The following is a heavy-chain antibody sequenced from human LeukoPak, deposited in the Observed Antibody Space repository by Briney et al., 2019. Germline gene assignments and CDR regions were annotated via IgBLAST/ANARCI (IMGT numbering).Heavy chain of an antibody. Sequence: GGSLRLSCAASGFTFSRHGMDWVRQTRMGLEWVSGVSPSGDITYYADSVKGRFAISRDNSENTLYLQLNSLTAEDTAMYYCAKDEGRLITNWYRQYWGQGTPVTVSS. CDR3: AKDEGRLITNWYRQY. V-gene: IGHV3-23*01. J-gene: IGHJ4*02. D-gene: IGHD1-1*01. CDR1: GFTFSRHG. CDR2: VSPSGDIT.